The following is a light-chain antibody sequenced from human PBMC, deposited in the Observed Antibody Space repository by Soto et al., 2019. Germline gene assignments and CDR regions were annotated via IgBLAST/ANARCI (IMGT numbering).Light chain of an antibody. J-gene: IGLJ3*02. Sequence: QSAVTQPASVSGSPGQSITLSCTGTSSDVGDYNYVSWYQQHPGKAPRLIIYEVSYRPSGVSNRFSGSKSGNTASLTISGLQAEDEADYYCSSYASSSTWVFGGGTKVTVL. CDR1: SSDVGDYNY. CDR2: EVS. V-gene: IGLV2-14*01. CDR3: SSYASSSTWV.